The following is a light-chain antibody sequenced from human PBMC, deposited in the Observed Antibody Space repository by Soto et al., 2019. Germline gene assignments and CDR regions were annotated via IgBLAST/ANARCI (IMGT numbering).Light chain of an antibody. CDR1: QSVSSY. Sequence: EIVLTQSPATLSLSPGERATLSCRASQSVSSYLAWYQQKPGQAPRLLIYDASNRATGIPARFSGRGSGTDFTLTISILEPEDFAVYSCQQRSNWPPLTFGGGTKVEIK. J-gene: IGKJ4*01. CDR3: QQRSNWPPLT. V-gene: IGKV3-11*01. CDR2: DAS.